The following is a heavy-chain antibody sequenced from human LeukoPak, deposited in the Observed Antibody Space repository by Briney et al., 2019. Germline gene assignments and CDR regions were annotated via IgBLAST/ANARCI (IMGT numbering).Heavy chain of an antibody. J-gene: IGHJ4*02. CDR2: ISDRGGST. V-gene: IGHV3-23*01. D-gene: IGHD2-15*01. CDR3: ARRGVVIRAVIVVGFHKEAYYFDY. CDR1: GITLSNYG. Sequence: GGSLRLSCAVSGITLSNYGMTWVRQAPGKGLEWVAGISDRGGSTNYADSVKGRFTISRDNPKNTLYLQMNSLRAEDTAGYFCARRGVVIRAVIVVGFHKEAYYFDYWGQGALVTVSS.